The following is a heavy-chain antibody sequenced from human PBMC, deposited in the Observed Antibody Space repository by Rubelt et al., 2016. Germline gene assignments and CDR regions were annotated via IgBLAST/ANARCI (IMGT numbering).Heavy chain of an antibody. CDR2: IRDSGSST. V-gene: IGHV3-23*01. J-gene: IGHJ5*01. D-gene: IGHD1-26*01. CDR3: AKDQRTGESYGWFES. CDR1: GFTFNIYA. Sequence: EVQLLESGGGLVQPGGSLRLSCAASGFTFNIYAMSWVRQAPGKGLEWVSSIRDSGSSTYYPDSVKGSFTISSDNSKNTLVRQMNPLRADDTAIYYCAKDQRTGESYGWFESWGQGTLVTVSS.